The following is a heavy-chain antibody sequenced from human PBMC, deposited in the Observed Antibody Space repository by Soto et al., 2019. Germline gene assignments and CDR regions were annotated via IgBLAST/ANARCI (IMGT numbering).Heavy chain of an antibody. Sequence: SETLSLTCTVSGGSISNYYWSWIRQPAGKGLEWTGRIYSSGSTNYNPSLKSRVTMSVDTSKNQFSLKLTSVTAADTAVYFCARATSDYADYGYFGSWGQGTLVTSPQ. CDR1: GGSISNYY. V-gene: IGHV4-4*07. CDR3: ARATSDYADYGYFGS. CDR2: IYSSGST. J-gene: IGHJ4*02. D-gene: IGHD4-17*01.